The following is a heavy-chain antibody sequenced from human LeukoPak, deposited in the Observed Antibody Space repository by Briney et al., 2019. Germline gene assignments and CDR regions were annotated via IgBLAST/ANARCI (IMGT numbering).Heavy chain of an antibody. V-gene: IGHV3-23*01. CDR1: GVTFSSYA. J-gene: IGHJ4*02. CDR2: ISGSGGST. D-gene: IGHD5/OR15-5a*01. Sequence: GGSLRLSCAASGVTFSSYALSWVRQAPGKGLEWVSAISGSGGSTYYADSVRGRFTISRDNSKNTLFLQMNSLRAEDTAVYYCAKSVPGDYFDYWGQGTLVTVSS. CDR3: AKSVPGDYFDY.